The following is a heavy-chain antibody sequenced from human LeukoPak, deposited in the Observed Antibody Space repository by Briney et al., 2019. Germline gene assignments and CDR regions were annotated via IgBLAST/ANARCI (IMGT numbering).Heavy chain of an antibody. J-gene: IGHJ5*02. D-gene: IGHD3-10*01. CDR1: GFTFSDYN. CDR2: ITGSGITT. Sequence: GGSLRLLCAASGFTFSDYNMYWIPHAPGKGLEWVSYITGSGITTHYADSVKGRFTIDRDNAKNSLYLQMSSLRAEDTAVYYCARAGRPGAFDPWGQGTLVTVSS. V-gene: IGHV3-11*01. CDR3: ARAGRPGAFDP.